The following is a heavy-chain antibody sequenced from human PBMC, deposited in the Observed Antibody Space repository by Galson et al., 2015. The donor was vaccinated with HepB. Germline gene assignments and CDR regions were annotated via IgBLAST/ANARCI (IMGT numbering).Heavy chain of an antibody. J-gene: IGHJ3*01. D-gene: IGHD2-21*02. Sequence: SLRLSCAASGFTFSNYAMSWVRQAPGKGLEWVSSISDTSSYSYYADSVKGRFTISRDNSKNTVYLQMRSLRAEDTATYYCAKDRIMVVTAIDAFDVWGQGTMVTVSS. V-gene: IGHV3-23*01. CDR1: GFTFSNYA. CDR3: AKDRIMVVTAIDAFDV. CDR2: ISDTSSYS.